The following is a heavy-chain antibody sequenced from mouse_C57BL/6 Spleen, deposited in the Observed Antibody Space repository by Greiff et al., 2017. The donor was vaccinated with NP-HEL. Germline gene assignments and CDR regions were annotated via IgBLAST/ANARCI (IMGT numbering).Heavy chain of an antibody. J-gene: IGHJ3*01. D-gene: IGHD2-2*01. CDR3: TVVYGYSWFAC. V-gene: IGHV14-4*01. CDR2: IDPENGDT. CDR1: GFNIKDDY. Sequence: VQLQQSGAELVRPGASVKLSCTASGFNIKDDYMHWVKQRPEQGLEWIGWIDPENGDTEYASKFQGKATITADTSSNTAYLQLSSLTSEDTAVCYCTVVYGYSWFACWGQGTLVTVSA.